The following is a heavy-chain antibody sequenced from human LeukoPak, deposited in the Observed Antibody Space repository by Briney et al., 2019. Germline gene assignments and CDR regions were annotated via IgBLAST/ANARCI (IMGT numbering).Heavy chain of an antibody. Sequence: SQTLFLTCTVSGGSISSGSYYWSWIRQPAGKGLEWIGRIYTSGSTNYNPSLKSRVTIPVDTSKNQSSLKLSSVTAADTAVYYCARGSGSSWLNWFDPWGQGTLVTVSS. CDR1: GGSISSGSYY. CDR3: ARGSGSSWLNWFDP. V-gene: IGHV4-61*02. J-gene: IGHJ5*02. D-gene: IGHD6-13*01. CDR2: IYTSGST.